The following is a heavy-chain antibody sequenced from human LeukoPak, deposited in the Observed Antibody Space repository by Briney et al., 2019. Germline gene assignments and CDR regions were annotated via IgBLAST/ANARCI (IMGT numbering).Heavy chain of an antibody. J-gene: IGHJ4*02. D-gene: IGHD6-13*01. CDR1: GGSFSGYY. CDR2: INHSGST. Sequence: SETLSLTCAVYGGSFSGYYWSWIRQPPGKGLEWIGEINHSGSTNYNPSLKSRVTISVDTSKNQFSLKLSSVTAADTAVYYCARGYSSSWWGTRYFDYWGQGTLVTVSS. CDR3: ARGYSSSWWGTRYFDY. V-gene: IGHV4-34*01.